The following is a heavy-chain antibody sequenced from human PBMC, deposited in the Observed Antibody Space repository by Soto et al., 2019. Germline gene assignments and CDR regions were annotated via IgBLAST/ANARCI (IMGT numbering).Heavy chain of an antibody. CDR2: ISSNSRYI. CDR1: GFTFSSYS. Sequence: EVQLVESGGGLVKPGGSLRLSCAASGFTFSSYSMNWVRQAPGKGLEWVSSISSNSRYIYYADSVAGRFTISRDNAKNSLYLQMNSLRAEDTAVYYCAREKAVGYYDSSGYYDYWGQGTLVTVSS. D-gene: IGHD3-22*01. V-gene: IGHV3-21*01. CDR3: AREKAVGYYDSSGYYDY. J-gene: IGHJ4*02.